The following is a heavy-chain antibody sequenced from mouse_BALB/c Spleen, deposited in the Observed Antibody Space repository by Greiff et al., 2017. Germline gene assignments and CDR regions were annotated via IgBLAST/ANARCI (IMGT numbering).Heavy chain of an antibody. J-gene: IGHJ4*01. D-gene: IGHD1-1*01. CDR1: GYAFTNYL. V-gene: IGHV1-54*03. CDR3: ARSAFITTSMDY. Sequence: QVQLQQSGAELVRPGTSVKVSCKASGYAFTNYLIEWVKQRPGQGLEWIGVINPGSGGTNYNEKFKGKATLTADKSSSTAYMQLSSLTSDDSAVYFCARSAFITTSMDYWGQGTSVTVSS. CDR2: INPGSGGT.